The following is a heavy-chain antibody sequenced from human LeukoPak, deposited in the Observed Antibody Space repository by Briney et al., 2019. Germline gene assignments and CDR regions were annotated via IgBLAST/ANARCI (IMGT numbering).Heavy chain of an antibody. Sequence: GGSLRLSCAASGFTFSSYAMSWVRQAPGKGLEWVLAISGSGGSTYYADSVKGRFTISRDNSKNTLYLQMNSLRAEDTAVHYCAKVDLDYTNYVGPFDYWGQGTLVTVSS. D-gene: IGHD4-11*01. CDR3: AKVDLDYTNYVGPFDY. J-gene: IGHJ4*02. CDR1: GFTFSSYA. V-gene: IGHV3-23*01. CDR2: ISGSGGST.